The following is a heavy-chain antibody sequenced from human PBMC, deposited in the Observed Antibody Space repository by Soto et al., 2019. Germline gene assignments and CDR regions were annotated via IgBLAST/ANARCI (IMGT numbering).Heavy chain of an antibody. CDR3: ARGQMPLMRLGAFDI. D-gene: IGHD2-2*01. CDR2: IYYSGST. Sequence: PSETLSLTCTVSGGSISSGGYYWSWIRQHPGKGLEWVGYIYYSGSTYYNPSLKSRVTISVDTSKNQFSLKLSSVTAADTAVYYCARGQMPLMRLGAFDIGGQGTMVTVSS. J-gene: IGHJ3*02. CDR1: GGSISSGGYY. V-gene: IGHV4-31*03.